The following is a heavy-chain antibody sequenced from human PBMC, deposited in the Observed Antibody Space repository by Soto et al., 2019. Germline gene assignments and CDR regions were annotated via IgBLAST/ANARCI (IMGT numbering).Heavy chain of an antibody. CDR2: FDPEDGET. J-gene: IGHJ4*02. V-gene: IGHV1-24*01. CDR3: ATAGGFVDTARVTD. Sequence: ASVKVSCKVSGYTLTELSMHWVRQAPGKGLEWMGGFDPEDGETIYAQKFQGRVTMTEGTSTDTAYMELSSLRSEDTAVYYCATAGGFVDTARVTDWGQGTLVTVSS. CDR1: GYTLTELS. D-gene: IGHD5-18*01.